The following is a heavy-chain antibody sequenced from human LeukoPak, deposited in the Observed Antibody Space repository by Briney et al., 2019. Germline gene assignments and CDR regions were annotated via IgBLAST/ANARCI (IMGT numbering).Heavy chain of an antibody. CDR2: IIPILGIA. CDR3: ARTKELRWNWFDP. CDR1: GGTFSSYA. V-gene: IGHV1-69*04. J-gene: IGHJ5*02. Sequence: GASVKVSCKASGGTFSSYAISWVRQAPGQGLGWMGRIIPILGIANYAQKFQGRVTITADKSTSTAYMELSSLRSEDTAVYYCARTKELRWNWFDPWGQGTLVTVSS. D-gene: IGHD4-23*01.